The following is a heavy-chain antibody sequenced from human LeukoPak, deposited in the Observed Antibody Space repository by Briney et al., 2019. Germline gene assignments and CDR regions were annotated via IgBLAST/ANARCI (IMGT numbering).Heavy chain of an antibody. Sequence: GASVKVSSKASRYTFTSYGISWVRQAPGQGLEWLGWISAYNGNTNYAQKLQGRVTMTTDTSTSTAYMELRSLRSDDTAVYYCARDRGRIAAARPDAFDIWGQGTMVTVSS. V-gene: IGHV1-18*01. D-gene: IGHD6-13*01. CDR2: ISAYNGNT. CDR3: ARDRGRIAAARPDAFDI. CDR1: RYTFTSYG. J-gene: IGHJ3*02.